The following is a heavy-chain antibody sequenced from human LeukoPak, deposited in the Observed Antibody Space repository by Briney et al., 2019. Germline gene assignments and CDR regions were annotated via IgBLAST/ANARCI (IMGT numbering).Heavy chain of an antibody. Sequence: ASVKVSCKASGYTFTSYGISWVRQAPGQGLEWMGWISAYNGNTNYAQKLQGRVTMTTDTSTSTAHMELRSLRSDDTAVYYCARGFTYYYGSGSEVDAFDIWGQGTMVTVSS. CDR2: ISAYNGNT. CDR3: ARGFTYYYGSGSEVDAFDI. CDR1: GYTFTSYG. V-gene: IGHV1-18*01. D-gene: IGHD3-10*01. J-gene: IGHJ3*02.